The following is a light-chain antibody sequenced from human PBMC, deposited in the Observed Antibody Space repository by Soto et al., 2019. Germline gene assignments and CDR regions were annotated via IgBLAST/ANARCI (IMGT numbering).Light chain of an antibody. V-gene: IGLV2-11*01. CDR1: SSDIGAFNY. J-gene: IGLJ1*01. Sequence: QSALTQPRSVSGSPGQSVTISCTGTSSDIGAFNYVSWYQQHPGKAPNLMISDVSKRPSGVPDRFSGSKSGNAASLNISGLQAEDEADYYCCSYAGSYVFGTGTKLTVL. CDR3: CSYAGSYV. CDR2: DVS.